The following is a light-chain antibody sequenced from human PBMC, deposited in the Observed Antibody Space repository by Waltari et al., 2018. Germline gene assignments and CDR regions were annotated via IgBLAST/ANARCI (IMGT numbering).Light chain of an antibody. CDR3: QQYYSNPAT. V-gene: IGKV1-8*01. CDR2: AAS. J-gene: IGKJ1*01. CDR1: QGISTY. Sequence: AIRITQSPSSLSASTGDRVTITCRASQGISTYLAWYQQKPGKAPKVLIYAASTLQSGVPSRFSGSGSGTDFNLTISCLQSEDFAIYYCQQYYSNPATFGQGTKVEIK.